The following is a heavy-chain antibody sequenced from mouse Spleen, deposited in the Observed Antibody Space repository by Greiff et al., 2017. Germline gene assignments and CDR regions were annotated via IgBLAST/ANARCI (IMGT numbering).Heavy chain of an antibody. V-gene: IGHV2-2*02. CDR2: IWSGGST. CDR3: ARNWDDYDAAGFAY. CDR1: GFSLTSYG. Sequence: VQLQQSGPGLVQPSQSLSITCTVSGFSLTSYGVHRVRQSPGKGLEWLGVIWSGGSTDYNAAFISRLSISKDNSKSQVFFKMNSLQANGTAIYYCARNWDDYDAAGFAYWGQGTLVTVSA. D-gene: IGHD2-4*01. J-gene: IGHJ3*01.